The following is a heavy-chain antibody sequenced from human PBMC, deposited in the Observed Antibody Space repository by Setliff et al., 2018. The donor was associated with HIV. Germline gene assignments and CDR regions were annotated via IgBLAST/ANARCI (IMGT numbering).Heavy chain of an antibody. Sequence: ASVKVSCKASGYTLTDYYVQWVRQAPGQGLEWMGWVNPHDGGTYYAQILEGRVTMTRDTSTSTAYMELSSLRGEDTALYYCARVMVRGVEYYVDVWGKGTTVTVSS. V-gene: IGHV1-2*02. CDR2: VNPHDGGT. D-gene: IGHD3-10*01. J-gene: IGHJ6*04. CDR3: ARVMVRGVEYYVDV. CDR1: GYTLTDYY.